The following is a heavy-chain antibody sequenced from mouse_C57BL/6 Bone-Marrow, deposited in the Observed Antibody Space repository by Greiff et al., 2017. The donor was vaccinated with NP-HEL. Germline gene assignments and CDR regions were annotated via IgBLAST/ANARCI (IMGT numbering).Heavy chain of an antibody. D-gene: IGHD1-1*01. CDR2: IDPENGDT. V-gene: IGHV14-4*01. Sequence: EVQLQVSGAELVRPGASVKLSCTASGFNIKDDYMHWVKQRPEQGLEWIGWIDPENGDTEYASKFQGKATITADTSSNTAYLQLSSLTSEDTAVYYCTTPYYYGHYFDYWGQGTTLTVSS. J-gene: IGHJ2*01. CDR1: GFNIKDDY. CDR3: TTPYYYGHYFDY.